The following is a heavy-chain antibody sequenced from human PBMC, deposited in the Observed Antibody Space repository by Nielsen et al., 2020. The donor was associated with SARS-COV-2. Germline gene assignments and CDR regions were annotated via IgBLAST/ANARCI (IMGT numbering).Heavy chain of an antibody. V-gene: IGHV4-4*02. CDR1: GGSISSNW. CDR2: IYHSGST. Sequence: SETLSLTCTVSGGSISSNWWSWVRQPPGKGLEWIGEIYHSGSTNYNPSLKSRVTISVDKSKNQFSLKLSSVTAADTAVYYCARVGYTMVPEGYWGQGTLVTVSS. J-gene: IGHJ4*02. D-gene: IGHD3-10*01. CDR3: ARVGYTMVPEGY.